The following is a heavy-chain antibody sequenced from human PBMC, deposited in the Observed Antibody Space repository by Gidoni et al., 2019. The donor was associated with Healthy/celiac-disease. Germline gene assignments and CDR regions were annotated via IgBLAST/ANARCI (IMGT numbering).Heavy chain of an antibody. CDR3: ARDFRGLGGDDYYYYYGMDV. Sequence: QVQLVQSGAEVKKPGASVKVSCKASGYTFTSYGISWVRQAPGQGLEWMGWISAYNGNTNYAQKLQGRVTMTTDTSTSTAYMELRSLRSDDTAVYYCARDFRGLGGDDYYYYYGMDVWGQGTTVTVSS. CDR2: ISAYNGNT. V-gene: IGHV1-18*01. J-gene: IGHJ6*02. D-gene: IGHD2-21*01. CDR1: GYTFTSYG.